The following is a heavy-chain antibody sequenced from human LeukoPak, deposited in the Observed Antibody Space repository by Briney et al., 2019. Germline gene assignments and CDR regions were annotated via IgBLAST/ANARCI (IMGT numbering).Heavy chain of an antibody. V-gene: IGHV3-11*01. CDR2: ISSSGSTI. D-gene: IGHD2-2*01. J-gene: IGHJ5*02. CDR3: ARDASYCSSTSCYRLRYNWFDP. CDR1: GFTFSDYY. Sequence: GGSLRLSCAASGFTFSDYYMSWIRQAPGKGLEWVSYISSSGSTIYYADSVKGRFTISRDNAKNSLYLQMNSLRAEDTAVYYCARDASYCSSTSCYRLRYNWFDPWGQGTLVTVSS.